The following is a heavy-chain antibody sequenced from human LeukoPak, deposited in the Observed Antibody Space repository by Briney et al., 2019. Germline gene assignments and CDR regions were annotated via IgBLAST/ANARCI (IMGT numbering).Heavy chain of an antibody. CDR2: SSAYKGNT. CDR3: ARDRDEVYDFWSGYYFDY. CDR1: GYTFTSYG. D-gene: IGHD3-3*01. Sequence: GASVKVSCKASGYTFTSYGISWVRQAPGQGLEWMGWSSAYKGNTNYAQKLQGRVTMTTDTSTSTAYMELRGLRYDHTAVYYGARDRDEVYDFWSGYYFDYWGQGTLVTVSS. V-gene: IGHV1-18*01. J-gene: IGHJ4*02.